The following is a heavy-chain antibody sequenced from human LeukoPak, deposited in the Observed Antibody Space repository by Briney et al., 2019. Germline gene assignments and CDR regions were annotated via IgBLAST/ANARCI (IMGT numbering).Heavy chain of an antibody. Sequence: ASVKVSCKASGYTFTSYYMHWVRQAPGQGLEWMGIINPSGGSTSYAQKFQGRVTMTRDMSTSTVYMELSSLRSEDTAVYYCAREGYGSSWYRNFDYWGQGTLVTVSS. CDR2: INPSGGST. D-gene: IGHD6-13*01. CDR1: GYTFTSYY. CDR3: AREGYGSSWYRNFDY. J-gene: IGHJ4*02. V-gene: IGHV1-46*01.